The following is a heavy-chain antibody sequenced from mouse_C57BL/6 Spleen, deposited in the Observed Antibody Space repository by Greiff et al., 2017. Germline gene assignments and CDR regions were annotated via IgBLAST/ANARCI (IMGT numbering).Heavy chain of an antibody. CDR3: ADYYGSSQPVYFDV. CDR1: GSAFSSSW. D-gene: IGHD1-1*01. J-gene: IGHJ1*03. CDR2: IYPGDGVT. Sequence: VQLQQSGPELVKPGASVKISCKASGSAFSSSWMNWVKQRPGKGLEWIGRIYPGDGVTNYNGKFKGKATLTADKSSSTAYLQLSSLTSEDSAVDFCADYYGSSQPVYFDVWGTGTTVTVSS. V-gene: IGHV1-82*01.